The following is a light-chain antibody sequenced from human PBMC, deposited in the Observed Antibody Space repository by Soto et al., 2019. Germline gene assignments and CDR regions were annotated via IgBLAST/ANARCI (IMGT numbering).Light chain of an antibody. CDR2: GAS. J-gene: IGKJ1*01. V-gene: IGKV3-20*01. CDR3: QQYGSSLWT. Sequence: EIVLTQSPATLSLSPWERATLSCRASQSVSNYLAWYQLKPGQAPRLLIYGASSRATGIPDRFSGSGSGTDFTLTISRLEPEDFAVYYCQQYGSSLWTFGQGTKVDIK. CDR1: QSVSNY.